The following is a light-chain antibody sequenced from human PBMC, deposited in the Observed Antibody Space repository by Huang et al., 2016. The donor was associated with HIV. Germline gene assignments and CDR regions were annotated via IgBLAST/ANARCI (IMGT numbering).Light chain of an antibody. CDR2: AAS. CDR3: QQSYTIPYT. Sequence: DIQMTQSPSFLSASVGDRVTITCRSNQTIRTFLNWYRKNHGTGPTLLIFAASTLPTGVSTRFNGGGSGTDFTLTIANLQYEDFATYYCQQSYTIPYTFGPGTKLEIK. V-gene: IGKV1-39*01. CDR1: QTIRTF. J-gene: IGKJ2*01.